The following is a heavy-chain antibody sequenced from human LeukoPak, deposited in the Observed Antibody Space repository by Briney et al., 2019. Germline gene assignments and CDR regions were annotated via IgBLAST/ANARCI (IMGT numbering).Heavy chain of an antibody. CDR2: IYHSGST. CDR1: GGSISSSNW. D-gene: IGHD4-23*01. J-gene: IGHJ4*02. Sequence: SETLSLTCAVSGGSISSSNWWSWVRQPPGKGLEWIGEIYHSGSTNYNPSLKSRVTISVDKSENQFSLKLSSVTAADTAVYYCARGHGGNYGDFDYWGQGTLVTVSS. V-gene: IGHV4-4*02. CDR3: ARGHGGNYGDFDY.